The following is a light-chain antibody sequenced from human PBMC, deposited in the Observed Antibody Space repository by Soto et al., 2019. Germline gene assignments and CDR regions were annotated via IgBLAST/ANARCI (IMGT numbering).Light chain of an antibody. J-gene: IGKJ1*01. Sequence: EIVLTQSPGTLSLSPGERATLSCRASQSVRSNYLAWYQQKPGQAPRPLIYNSSTRATGIPDRFSGSGSGTDFTLTINRREPEDFALYDCQQYRDLPQPFGQGTQVEIK. V-gene: IGKV3-20*01. CDR3: QQYRDLPQP. CDR1: QSVRSNY. CDR2: NSS.